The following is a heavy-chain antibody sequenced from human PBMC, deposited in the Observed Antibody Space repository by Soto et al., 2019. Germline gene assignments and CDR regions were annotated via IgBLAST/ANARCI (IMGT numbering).Heavy chain of an antibody. J-gene: IGHJ5*02. V-gene: IGHV3-7*01. CDR3: ARVVGRNWFDP. CDR2: IKQDGSAK. Sequence: EVSLRRSCAASGFTFSNYWMTWVRQAPGKGLEWVATIKQDGSAKYYVDSVKGRFTISRDNAENSLYLQMNTLRAEDTAVYYCARVVGRNWFDPWCQGTLVTVSS. CDR1: GFTFSNYW.